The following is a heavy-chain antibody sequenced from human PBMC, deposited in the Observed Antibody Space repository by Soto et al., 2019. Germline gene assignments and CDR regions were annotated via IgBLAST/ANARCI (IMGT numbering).Heavy chain of an antibody. D-gene: IGHD4-4*01. CDR2: IIPIFGTA. Sequence: SVKVSCKASGGTFSSYAISWVRQAPGQGLEWMGGIIPIFGTANYAQKFQGRVTITADESTSTAYMGLSSLRSEDTAVYYCARVPRTTVTTSYYYYGMDVWGQGTTVTVSS. CDR3: ARVPRTTVTTSYYYYGMDV. V-gene: IGHV1-69*13. CDR1: GGTFSSYA. J-gene: IGHJ6*02.